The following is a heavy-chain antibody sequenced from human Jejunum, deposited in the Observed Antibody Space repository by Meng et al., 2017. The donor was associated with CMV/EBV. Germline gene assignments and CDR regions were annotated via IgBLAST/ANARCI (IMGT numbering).Heavy chain of an antibody. CDR3: ARGPGASTREGFDY. D-gene: IGHD1-26*01. V-gene: IGHV4-4*07. CDR2: FYSSDTY. CDR1: GGSINNYY. Sequence: QGQLQESGPGLVKPSEPLSLTCTVSGGSINNYYWSWIRQSAGKGLEWIGRFYSSDTYNYHPSLNSRVTMSLDTSKNQFSLNLRSVTAADTAIYYCARGPGASTREGFDYWGLGTLVTVSS. J-gene: IGHJ4*02.